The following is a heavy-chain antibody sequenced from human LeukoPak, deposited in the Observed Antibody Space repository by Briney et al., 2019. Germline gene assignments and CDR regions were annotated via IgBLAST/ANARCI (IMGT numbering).Heavy chain of an antibody. J-gene: IGHJ3*02. V-gene: IGHV4-34*01. CDR1: GGSFSGYY. CDR3: AREHDYGDLRGAFDI. CDR2: IYHSGST. Sequence: SETLSLTCAVYGGSFSGYYWSWIRQPPGKGLEWIGYIYHSGSTYYNPSLKSRVTISVDRSKNQFSLKLSSVTAADTAVYYCAREHDYGDLRGAFDIWGQGTMVTVSS. D-gene: IGHD4-17*01.